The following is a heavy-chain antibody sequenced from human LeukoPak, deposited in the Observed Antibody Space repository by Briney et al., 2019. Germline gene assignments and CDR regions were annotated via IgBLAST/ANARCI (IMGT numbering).Heavy chain of an antibody. J-gene: IGHJ4*02. Sequence: GASVKVSCKASGYTFTGYYMHWVPQAPGQGLEWMGWINPNSGGTNYAQKFQGRVTMTRDTSISTAYMELSRLRSDDTAVYYCASTSKVVVTYYFDYWGQGTLVTVSS. CDR1: GYTFTGYY. V-gene: IGHV1-2*02. CDR2: INPNSGGT. D-gene: IGHD3-22*01. CDR3: ASTSKVVVTYYFDY.